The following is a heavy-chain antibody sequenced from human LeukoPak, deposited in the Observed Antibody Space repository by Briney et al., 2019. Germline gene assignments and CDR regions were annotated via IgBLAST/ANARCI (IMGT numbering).Heavy chain of an antibody. CDR3: ARETNYYDSSGYEDYYYYGMDV. CDR1: GGTFSSYD. CDR2: IIPIFGTA. Sequence: GASVKVSCKACGGTFSSYDISWVRQATGRGLEGMGGIIPIFGTANYAQKFQGRVTITADESTSTAYMELSSLRSEDTAVYYCARETNYYDSSGYEDYYYYGMDVWGQGTTVTVSS. J-gene: IGHJ6*02. V-gene: IGHV1-69*13. D-gene: IGHD3-22*01.